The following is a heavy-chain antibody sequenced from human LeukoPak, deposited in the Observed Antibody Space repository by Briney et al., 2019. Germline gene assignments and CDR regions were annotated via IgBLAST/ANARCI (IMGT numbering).Heavy chain of an antibody. CDR2: VSGSGGST. Sequence: GGSLRLSCVASAFTFSSYAMHWVRQAPGKGLEWVSAVSGSGGSTYYADSVKGRFTISRDNSKNTLYLQMNSLRAEDTAVYYCARAHDSGAFDIWGQGTMVTVSS. J-gene: IGHJ3*02. CDR3: ARAHDSGAFDI. D-gene: IGHD3-22*01. V-gene: IGHV3-23*01. CDR1: AFTFSSYA.